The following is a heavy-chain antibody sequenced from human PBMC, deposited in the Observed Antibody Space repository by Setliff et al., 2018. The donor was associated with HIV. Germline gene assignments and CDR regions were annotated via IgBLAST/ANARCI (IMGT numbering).Heavy chain of an antibody. CDR1: GFTFSSYT. D-gene: IGHD1-7*01. J-gene: IGHJ3*02. CDR2: ITSTGRYI. Sequence: SLKISCAASGFTFSSYTMNWVRQVPGKGLEWVSSITSTGRYIYYEDSLKGRFTISRDNAKNSLYLQMNSLRAEDTAVYYCVREDVGTTIYGTFDIWGQGTVVTVSS. V-gene: IGHV3-21*01. CDR3: VREDVGTTIYGTFDI.